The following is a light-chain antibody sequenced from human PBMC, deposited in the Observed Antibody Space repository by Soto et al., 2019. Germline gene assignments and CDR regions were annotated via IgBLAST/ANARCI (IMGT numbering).Light chain of an antibody. Sequence: QSVLTQPPSVSAAPGQKVTISCSGTSSNIGNNYVSWYQQLPGTAPKLLISDNNQRPSGIPDRFSGSKSGTSATLGITGLQTGDEADYFCGTWDTSVSAYVFGNGTKVTV. CDR1: SSNIGNNY. V-gene: IGLV1-51*01. CDR2: DNN. J-gene: IGLJ1*01. CDR3: GTWDTSVSAYV.